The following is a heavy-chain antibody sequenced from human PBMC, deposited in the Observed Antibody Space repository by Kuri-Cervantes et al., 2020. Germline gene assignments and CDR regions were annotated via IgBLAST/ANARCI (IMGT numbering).Heavy chain of an antibody. Sequence: GGSLRLSCAASGFTFDDYAMHWVRQAPGKGLEWVSGISWNSGSIGYADSVKGRFTISRDNAKNSLYLQMNSLRAEDTALYYCAKEGYSSGWSGGGFDYWGQGTLVTVSS. D-gene: IGHD6-19*01. CDR2: ISWNSGSI. V-gene: IGHV3-9*01. CDR3: AKEGYSSGWSGGGFDY. J-gene: IGHJ4*02. CDR1: GFTFDDYA.